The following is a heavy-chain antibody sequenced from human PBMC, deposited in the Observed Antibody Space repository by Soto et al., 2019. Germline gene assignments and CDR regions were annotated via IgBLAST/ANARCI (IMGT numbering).Heavy chain of an antibody. J-gene: IGHJ4*02. CDR1: EFTFSSYW. CDR3: ARDEYYPPTGRGGQDY. V-gene: IGHV3-7*03. D-gene: IGHD3-10*01. CDR2: IKQDGSEK. Sequence: EMQLVESGGGLVQPGGSMRLSCAASEFTFSSYWMSWVRQAPGKGLEWVANIKQDGSEKYYVDSVKGRFTISRDNAKNSLYLQMNSLRAEDTAVYYCARDEYYPPTGRGGQDYWGQGTLVTVSS.